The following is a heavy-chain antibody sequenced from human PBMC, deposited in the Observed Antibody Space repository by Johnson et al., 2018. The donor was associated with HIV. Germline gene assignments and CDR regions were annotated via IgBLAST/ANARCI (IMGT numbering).Heavy chain of an antibody. J-gene: IGHJ3*02. CDR2: LSSSSSTT. CDR3: ARITQFLEWLLGRGAFDI. CDR1: GFSFSDYD. V-gene: IGHV3-11*04. D-gene: IGHD3-3*01. Sequence: QVQLVESGGGLVQPGGSLRLSCVASGFSFSDYDVSWIRQAPGKGLEWLSYLSSSSSTTYYADSVKGRFTISGDTSKNTLHLQMNSRRAEDTAVYYCARITQFLEWLLGRGAFDIWGQGTMVTVSS.